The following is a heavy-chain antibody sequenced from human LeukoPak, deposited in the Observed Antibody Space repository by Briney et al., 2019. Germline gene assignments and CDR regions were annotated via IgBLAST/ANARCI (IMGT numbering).Heavy chain of an antibody. J-gene: IGHJ4*02. V-gene: IGHV3-7*03. CDR1: GFTFGDYA. CDR2: IKKDGSET. Sequence: GGSLRLSCAASGFTFGDYAMHWVRQAPGKGLEWVANIKKDGSETYYVDSVKGRFTISRDNAKNSLYLQMNSLRAEDTAMYYCARGRYSGTTYYFDYWGQGTLVTVSS. D-gene: IGHD5-12*01. CDR3: ARGRYSGTTYYFDY.